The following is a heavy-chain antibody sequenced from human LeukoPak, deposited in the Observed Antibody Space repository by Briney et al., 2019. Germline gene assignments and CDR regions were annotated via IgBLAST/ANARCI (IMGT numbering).Heavy chain of an antibody. V-gene: IGHV1-69*13. D-gene: IGHD2-2*01. CDR3: AREVQVVPAATHYYYYMDV. J-gene: IGHJ6*03. Sequence: ASVKVSCKASGGTFSSYAISWVRQAPGQGLEWMGGIIPIFGTANYVQKFQGRVTITADESTSTAYMELSSLRSEDTAVYYCAREVQVVPAATHYYYYMDVWGKGTTVTVSS. CDR1: GGTFSSYA. CDR2: IIPIFGTA.